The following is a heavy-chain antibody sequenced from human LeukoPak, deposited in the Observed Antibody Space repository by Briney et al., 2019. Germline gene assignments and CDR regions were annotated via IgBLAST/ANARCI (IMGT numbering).Heavy chain of an antibody. Sequence: GGSLRLSCAASGFTFSSYDMSWVRQAPGKGLEWVSSITLSGGSTFYADSVKGRFTISRDNSKNTLYLQMNSLGAEDTAVYYCAKRGNPAVGHHYLDVWGEGTTVSVSS. CDR3: AKRGNPAVGHHYLDV. CDR2: ITLSGGST. J-gene: IGHJ6*03. D-gene: IGHD2-2*01. CDR1: GFTFSSYD. V-gene: IGHV3-23*01.